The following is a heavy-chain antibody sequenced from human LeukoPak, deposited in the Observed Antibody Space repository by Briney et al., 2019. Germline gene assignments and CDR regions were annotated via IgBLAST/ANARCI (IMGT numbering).Heavy chain of an antibody. J-gene: IGHJ4*02. V-gene: IGHV3-23*01. Sequence: PGGSLRLSCAASGFTFSSYSMNWVRQAPGKGLEWVSAISGSGGRTYYADSVKGRFTISRDNSKNILYLQMNSLRAEDTAVYYCAKDRDSNEDFDYWGQGTLVTVSS. CDR3: AKDRDSNEDFDY. CDR2: ISGSGGRT. CDR1: GFTFSSYS. D-gene: IGHD4-11*01.